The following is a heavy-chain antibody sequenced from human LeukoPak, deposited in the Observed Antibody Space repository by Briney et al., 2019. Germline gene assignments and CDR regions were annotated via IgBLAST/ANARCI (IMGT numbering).Heavy chain of an antibody. J-gene: IGHJ5*02. D-gene: IGHD6-13*01. V-gene: IGHV3-66*01. CDR1: EFSVGSNY. CDR2: IYSGGST. Sequence: GGSLRLSCAASEFSVGSNYMTWVRQAPGKGLEWVSLIYSGGSTYYADSVKGRFTTSRDNAKNTLYLQMNSLRGEDTAVYYCTRERGLIAPSGVDLWGQGTLVTVSS. CDR3: TRERGLIAPSGVDL.